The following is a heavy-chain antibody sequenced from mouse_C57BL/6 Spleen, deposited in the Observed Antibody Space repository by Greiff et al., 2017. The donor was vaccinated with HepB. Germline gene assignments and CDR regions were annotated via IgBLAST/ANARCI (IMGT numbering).Heavy chain of an antibody. D-gene: IGHD2-3*01. CDR1: GYTFTSYW. CDR3: ARSHDGYSGWFAY. Sequence: VQLQQPGAELVRPGSSVKLSCKASGYTFTSYWMDWVKQRPGQGLEWIGNIYPSDSETHYNQKFKDKATLTVDKSSSTAYMQLSSLTSEDSAVYYCARSHDGYSGWFAYWGQGTLVTVSA. V-gene: IGHV1-61*01. J-gene: IGHJ3*01. CDR2: IYPSDSET.